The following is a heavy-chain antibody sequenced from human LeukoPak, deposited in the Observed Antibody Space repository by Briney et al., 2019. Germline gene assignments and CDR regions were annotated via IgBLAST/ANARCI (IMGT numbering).Heavy chain of an antibody. Sequence: ASVKVSCKASGYTFTSYYMHWVRQAPGQVLEWMGIINTSGGSTSYAQKFQGRVTMTRDTATSTVYMELSSLRSEDTAVYYCARGRTHDFWTGSTNYYYYSMDVWGKGTTVTVSS. CDR3: ARGRTHDFWTGSTNYYYYSMDV. D-gene: IGHD3/OR15-3a*01. CDR2: INTSGGST. V-gene: IGHV1-46*01. J-gene: IGHJ6*03. CDR1: GYTFTSYY.